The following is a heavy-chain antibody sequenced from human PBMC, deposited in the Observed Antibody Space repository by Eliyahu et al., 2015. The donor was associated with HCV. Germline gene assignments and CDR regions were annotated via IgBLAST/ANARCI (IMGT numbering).Heavy chain of an antibody. CDR3: AAGRGGYFLDS. D-gene: IGHD1-26*01. CDR1: GGSITXYS. CDR2: IFYSXRT. V-gene: IGHV4-59*01. Sequence: QVQLQESGPGLVKPSETLSLTCTVSGGSITXYSWNWXRQPPGKELEWIAYIFYSXRTXXNPSLKSRVTISVDTSKNQVSLKLTSVTAADTAVYYCAAGRGGYFLDSWGQGTLVTVSS. J-gene: IGHJ4*02.